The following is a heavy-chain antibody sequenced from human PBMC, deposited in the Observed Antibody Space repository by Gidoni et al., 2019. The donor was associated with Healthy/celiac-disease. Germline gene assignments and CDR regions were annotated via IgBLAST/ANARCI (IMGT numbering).Heavy chain of an antibody. CDR1: GYTFTSYD. D-gene: IGHD4-17*01. CDR3: ARLFTTVTTTDYYYGMDV. J-gene: IGHJ6*02. CDR2: MNHNSGNT. V-gene: IGHV1-8*01. Sequence: QVQLVQSGAEVKKPGASVKVSCKASGYTFTSYDINWVRQATGQGLEWMGWMNHNSGNTGDAQKFQGRVTMTRNTSISTAYMELSSLRSEDTAVYYCARLFTTVTTTDYYYGMDVWGQGTTVTVSS.